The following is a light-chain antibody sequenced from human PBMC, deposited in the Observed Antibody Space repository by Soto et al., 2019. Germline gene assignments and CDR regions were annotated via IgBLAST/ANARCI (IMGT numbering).Light chain of an antibody. CDR2: EVT. Sequence: QSALTQPASVSGSPGQSITISCTGTISDVGAYNFVSWYQHHPGRAPKLIIYEVTIRPSGVSNRFSGSKSGNTASLTISGLQAEDEADYYCSSYTTSAPYLFGSGTKLTVL. V-gene: IGLV2-14*01. CDR3: SSYTTSAPYL. CDR1: ISDVGAYNF. J-gene: IGLJ1*01.